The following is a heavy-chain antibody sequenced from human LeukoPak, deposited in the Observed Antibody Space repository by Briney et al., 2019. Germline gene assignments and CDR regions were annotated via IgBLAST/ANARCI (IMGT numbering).Heavy chain of an antibody. CDR2: VSSGSSTI. CDR3: AKDPGVYYFDY. CDR1: GFTFSDYY. V-gene: IGHV3-11*01. J-gene: IGHJ4*02. Sequence: PGGSLRLSCAASGFTFSDYYMSWIRQAPGKGLEWVSYVSSGSSTIYYADSVKGRFTISRDNSKNTLYLQMNSLRAEDTAVYYCAKDPGVYYFDYWGQGTLVTVSS. D-gene: IGHD2-8*01.